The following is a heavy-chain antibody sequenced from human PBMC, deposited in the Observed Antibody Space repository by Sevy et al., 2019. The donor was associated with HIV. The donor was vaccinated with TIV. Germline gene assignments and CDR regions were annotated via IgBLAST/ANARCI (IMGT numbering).Heavy chain of an antibody. CDR2: IKSKTDGGTT. J-gene: IGHJ6*02. CDR3: TTDQKGAYSSSWYDDPDGMDV. CDR1: GFTFSNAW. V-gene: IGHV3-15*07. D-gene: IGHD6-13*01. Sequence: GGSLRLSCAASGFTFSNAWMNWVRQAPGKGLEWVGRIKSKTDGGTTDYAAPVKGRFTISRDDSKNTLYLQMNSLKTEDTAVYYCTTDQKGAYSSSWYDDPDGMDVWGQGTTVTVSS.